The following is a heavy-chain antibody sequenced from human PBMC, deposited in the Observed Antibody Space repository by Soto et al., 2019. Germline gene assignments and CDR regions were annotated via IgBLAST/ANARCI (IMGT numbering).Heavy chain of an antibody. V-gene: IGHV4-4*02. CDR2: VSHSGST. Sequence: QVHLLESGPGLVEPSGTLSLTCTVSGGSISSRNRWSWVRQSPGKGLEWIGEVSHSGSTNSNPSLKGRVTISLDKSNNQFSLNLESMTAADAAVYFCANTRGLGLMDAWGKVTTVVVSS. D-gene: IGHD2-2*01. J-gene: IGHJ6*03. CDR3: ANTRGLGLMDA. CDR1: GGSISSRNR.